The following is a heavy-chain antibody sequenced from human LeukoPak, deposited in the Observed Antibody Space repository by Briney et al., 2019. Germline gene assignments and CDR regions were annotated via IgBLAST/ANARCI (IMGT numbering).Heavy chain of an antibody. J-gene: IGHJ1*01. D-gene: IGHD5-18*01. Sequence: PGRSLILSCAASGFAFSTYGMHWVRQAPGKGLEWVAVIWYDGSNKYYADSVKGRFTVSRDNSKNTLYLQMNSLRAEGTAVYYCAREYSYGPQNKYFQHWGQGTLVTVSS. CDR1: GFAFSTYG. CDR3: AREYSYGPQNKYFQH. V-gene: IGHV3-33*01. CDR2: IWYDGSNK.